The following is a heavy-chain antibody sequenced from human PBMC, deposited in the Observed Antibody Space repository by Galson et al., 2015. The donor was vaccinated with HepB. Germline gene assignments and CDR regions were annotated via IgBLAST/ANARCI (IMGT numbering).Heavy chain of an antibody. V-gene: IGHV3-30*18. J-gene: IGHJ4*02. CDR1: GFTFSSYG. Sequence: SLRLSCAASGFTFSSYGMHWVRQAPGKGLEWVAVISYDGSNEYYADSVKGRFTISRDNSKNTLYLQMNSLRAEDTAVYYCAKDRLRIFDYWGQGTLVTVSS. D-gene: IGHD2-8*01. CDR2: ISYDGSNE. CDR3: AKDRLRIFDY.